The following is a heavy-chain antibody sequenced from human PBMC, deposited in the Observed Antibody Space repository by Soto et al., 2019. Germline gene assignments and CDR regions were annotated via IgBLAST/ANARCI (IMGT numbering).Heavy chain of an antibody. CDR2: INHSGST. CDR1: GGSFSGYS. J-gene: IGHJ4*02. V-gene: IGHV4-34*01. CDR3: ARDKITGLFDY. D-gene: IGHD2-8*02. Sequence: QVQLQQWGAGLLKPSETLCLSCAVSGGSFSGYSWTWIRQPPGTGLEWIGEINHSGSTNYNPSLKSRVTISVDTSKNQFSLKLTSVTAADTAVYYCARDKITGLFDYWGQGTLVTVSS.